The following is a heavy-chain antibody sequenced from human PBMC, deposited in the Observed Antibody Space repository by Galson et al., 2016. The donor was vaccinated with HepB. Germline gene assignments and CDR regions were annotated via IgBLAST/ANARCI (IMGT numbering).Heavy chain of an antibody. CDR3: ATNGAGGGTYNDNFFDY. J-gene: IGHJ4*02. CDR1: GFTFSTYS. D-gene: IGHD1-1*01. CDR2: ISITSGYK. Sequence: SLRLSCAASGFTFSTYSMNWVRQAPGKGLEWVSFISITSGYKYYADSLKGRVTISRDNAKNSLYLQMNSLRAEDTAVYYCATNGAGGGTYNDNFFDYWGQGALVTVSS. V-gene: IGHV3-21*01.